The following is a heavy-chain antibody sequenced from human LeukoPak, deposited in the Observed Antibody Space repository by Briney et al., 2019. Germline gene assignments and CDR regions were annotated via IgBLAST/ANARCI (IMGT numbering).Heavy chain of an antibody. V-gene: IGHV4-34*01. J-gene: IGHJ6*02. Sequence: SETPSLTCAVYGGSFSGYYWSWIRQPPGKGLEWIGEINHSGSTNYNPSLKSRVTISVDTSKNQFSLKLSSVTAADTAVYYCARDRLATVTTHYYYYYGMDVWGQGTTVTVSS. D-gene: IGHD4-17*01. CDR3: ARDRLATVTTHYYYYYGMDV. CDR1: GGSFSGYY. CDR2: INHSGST.